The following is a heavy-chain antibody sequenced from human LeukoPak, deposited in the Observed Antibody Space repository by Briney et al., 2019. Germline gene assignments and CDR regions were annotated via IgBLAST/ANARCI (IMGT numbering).Heavy chain of an antibody. CDR2: IYTSGST. J-gene: IGHJ5*02. V-gene: IGHV4-61*02. CDR1: GGSISSGSYY. CDR3: ARAGGSYSNWFDP. D-gene: IGHD1-26*01. Sequence: PSETLSLTCTVSGGSISSGSYYWSWIRQPAGKGLEWIARIYTSGSTNYNPSLKSRVTISVDTSKNQFSLKLSSVTAADPAVYYCARAGGSYSNWFDPWGQGTLVTVSS.